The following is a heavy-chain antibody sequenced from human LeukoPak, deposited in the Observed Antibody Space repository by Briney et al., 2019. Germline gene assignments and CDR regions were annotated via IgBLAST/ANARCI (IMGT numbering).Heavy chain of an antibody. CDR2: ISWNGNSI. CDR1: GFTFDDYA. CDR3: AKTTSGYASSFAC. D-gene: IGHD2-2*01. V-gene: IGHV3-9*01. Sequence: GGALRLSCAASGFTFDDYAMHWVRQAPGQGLEWVSGISWNGNSIDYADSVKGRFTISRDNAKNSLYLQMNSLRAEDSALYFCAKTTSGYASSFACWGQGTLVTVSS. J-gene: IGHJ4*02.